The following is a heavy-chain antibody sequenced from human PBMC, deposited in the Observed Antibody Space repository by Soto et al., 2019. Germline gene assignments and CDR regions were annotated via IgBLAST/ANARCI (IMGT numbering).Heavy chain of an antibody. CDR1: GFTFSSYA. CDR3: AKDRIVDTAMVRDAFDL. D-gene: IGHD5-18*01. Sequence: EVQLLESGGGLVQPGGSLRLSCAASGFTFSSYAMSWVRQAPGKGLEWVSAISGSGGSTYYADSVKGRFTISRDNSKNTLDLQMNSLRAEDTAVYYCAKDRIVDTAMVRDAFDLWGQGTMVTVSS. CDR2: ISGSGGST. J-gene: IGHJ3*01. V-gene: IGHV3-23*01.